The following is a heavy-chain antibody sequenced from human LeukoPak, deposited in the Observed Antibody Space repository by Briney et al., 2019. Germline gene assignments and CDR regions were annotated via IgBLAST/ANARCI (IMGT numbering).Heavy chain of an antibody. D-gene: IGHD4-17*01. Sequence: SVKVSCKASGGTFSSYAISWVRQAPGQGLEWMGEIIPIFGTASYAQKFQGRVTITADESTSTAYMELSSLRSEDTAVYYCARRGATVTTDAFDIWAQGTMVTVSS. J-gene: IGHJ3*02. CDR3: ARRGATVTTDAFDI. CDR2: IIPIFGTA. V-gene: IGHV1-69*01. CDR1: GGTFSSYA.